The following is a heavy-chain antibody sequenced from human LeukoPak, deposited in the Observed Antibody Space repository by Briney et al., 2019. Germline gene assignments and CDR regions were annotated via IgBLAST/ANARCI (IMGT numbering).Heavy chain of an antibody. CDR2: ISGSGGST. V-gene: IGHV3-23*01. D-gene: IGHD3-16*02. J-gene: IGHJ5*02. Sequence: GGSLRLSCAASGFTFSSYAMSWVRQAPGKGLEWVSAISGSGGSTYYADSVKGRFTISRDNSKNTLYLQMDSLRAEDTAVYYCAKGLVGFGELSPHNWFDPWGQGTLVTVSS. CDR1: GFTFSSYA. CDR3: AKGLVGFGELSPHNWFDP.